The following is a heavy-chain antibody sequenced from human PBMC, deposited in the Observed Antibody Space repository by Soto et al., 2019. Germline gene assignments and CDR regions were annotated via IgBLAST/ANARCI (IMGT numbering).Heavy chain of an antibody. CDR1: GGSISSRIYY. Sequence: SETLSLTCTVSGGSISSRIYYWGWVRQPPGRGLEWIGTIHYSGTTYHNPSLKSRVTISVDTSKNQFSLKLSSVTAADTAVYYCVRHCYDSGYYLYFGLDYWGQGTLVTVSS. CDR2: IHYSGTT. V-gene: IGHV4-39*01. CDR3: VRHCYDSGYYLYFGLDY. D-gene: IGHD3-10*01. J-gene: IGHJ4*02.